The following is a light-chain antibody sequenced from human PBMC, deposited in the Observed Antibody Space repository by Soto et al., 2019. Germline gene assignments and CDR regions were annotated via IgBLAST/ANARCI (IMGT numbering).Light chain of an antibody. CDR1: QSISSW. Sequence: DIPMTQSPSTLSASVGDRVTITCRASQSISSWLAWYQQKPGKAPKLLIYDASSLESGVPSRFSGSGSGTEFTLTISSLQPDDFATYYCQQSRTWTFGQGTKVEIK. V-gene: IGKV1-5*01. CDR3: QQSRTWT. J-gene: IGKJ1*01. CDR2: DAS.